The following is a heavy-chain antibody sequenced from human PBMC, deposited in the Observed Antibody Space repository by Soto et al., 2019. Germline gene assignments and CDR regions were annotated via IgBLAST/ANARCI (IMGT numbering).Heavy chain of an antibody. CDR2: IYSGGDT. Sequence: PGGSLRLSCVASGFTVNSNYMTWVRQAPGRGLEWVSVIYSGGDTDHADSVKGRFTISRDTSRNTLFLQMNNLRAEDTAVYYCARVKPHKNFDYWGQGTLVTVSS. CDR3: ARVKPHKNFDY. V-gene: IGHV3-53*01. J-gene: IGHJ4*02. CDR1: GFTVNSNY.